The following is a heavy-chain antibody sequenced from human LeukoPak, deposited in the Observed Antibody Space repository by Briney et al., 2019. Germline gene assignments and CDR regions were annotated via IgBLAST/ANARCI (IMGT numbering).Heavy chain of an antibody. V-gene: IGHV4-34*08. CDR2: INHSGST. CDR1: GFTFSSYA. CDR3: ATSSTYSSGWLYYYYYYMDV. Sequence: GSLRLSCAASGFTFSSYAMSWIRQPPGKGLEWIGEINHSGSTNYNPSLKSRVTISVDTSKNQFSLKLSSVTAADTAVYYCATSSTYSSGWLYYYYYYMDVWGKGTTVTISS. J-gene: IGHJ6*03. D-gene: IGHD6-19*01.